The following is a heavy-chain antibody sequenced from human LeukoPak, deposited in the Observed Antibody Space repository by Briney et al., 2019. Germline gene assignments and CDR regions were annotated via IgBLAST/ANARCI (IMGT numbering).Heavy chain of an antibody. Sequence: GGSLRLSCAASGFTFSSYAMSWVRQAPGKGLEWVSCISTTSSYIFYADSVRGRFTISRDNAKNSVYLQMDSLRAEDTAVYYCARGGIITSYSFEIWGQGTMVTVSS. CDR2: ISTTSSYI. CDR3: ARGGIITSYSFEI. J-gene: IGHJ3*02. CDR1: GFTFSSYA. D-gene: IGHD1-26*01. V-gene: IGHV3-21*01.